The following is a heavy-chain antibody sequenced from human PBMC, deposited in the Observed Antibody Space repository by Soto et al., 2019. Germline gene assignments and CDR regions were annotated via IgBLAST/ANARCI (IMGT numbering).Heavy chain of an antibody. CDR2: INPNSGGT. J-gene: IGHJ5*02. CDR1: GYTFTGYY. CDR3: ARANRYCSSTSCYYNWFDP. V-gene: IGHV1-2*04. Sequence: ASVKVSCKASGYTFTGYYMHWVRQAPVQGLEWMGWINPNSGGTNYAQKFQGWVTMTRDTSISTAYMELSRLRSDDTAVYYCARANRYCSSTSCYYNWFDPWGQGTLVTV. D-gene: IGHD2-2*01.